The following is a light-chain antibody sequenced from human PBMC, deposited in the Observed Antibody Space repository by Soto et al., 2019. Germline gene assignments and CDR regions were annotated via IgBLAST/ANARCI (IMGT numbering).Light chain of an antibody. CDR1: QSVSSN. Sequence: EIVMTQSPATLSVSPGERATLSCRASQSVSSNLAWYQQKPGLAPRLLIYGASTRATGIPARFSGSGSGTEFTLTISSLQSEDFAVYYCQQYNNWLHTFGQGTKLEIK. J-gene: IGKJ2*01. V-gene: IGKV3-15*01. CDR3: QQYNNWLHT. CDR2: GAS.